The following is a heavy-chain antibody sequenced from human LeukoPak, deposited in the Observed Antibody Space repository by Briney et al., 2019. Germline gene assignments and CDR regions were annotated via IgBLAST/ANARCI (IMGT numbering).Heavy chain of an antibody. J-gene: IGHJ4*02. V-gene: IGHV3-15*01. Sequence: KPGGSLRLSCAASGFTFSNAWMSWVRQAPGKGLEWVGRIKSKTDGGTTDYAAPVKGRFTISRDDSKTTLYLQMNSLKTEDTAVYYCTTGSYYDILTGYYSFDYWGQGTLVTVSS. D-gene: IGHD3-9*01. CDR2: IKSKTDGGTT. CDR1: GFTFSNAW. CDR3: TTGSYYDILTGYYSFDY.